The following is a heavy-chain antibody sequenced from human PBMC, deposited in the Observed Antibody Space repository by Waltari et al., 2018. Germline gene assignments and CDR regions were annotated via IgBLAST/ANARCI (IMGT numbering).Heavy chain of an antibody. Sequence: QVQLVQSGAAVKKPGASVKVSCKTSGYPFPIYGLHWIRQAPGQGLEWMGWINAAHGTTKYSQKFQGRLTITRDTSASTIYMELSSLRSEDTAMYYCARDSDYYDSSGYGNWFDPWGQGTLVTVSS. J-gene: IGHJ5*02. CDR2: INAAHGTT. D-gene: IGHD3-22*01. CDR1: GYPFPIYG. V-gene: IGHV1-3*01. CDR3: ARDSDYYDSSGYGNWFDP.